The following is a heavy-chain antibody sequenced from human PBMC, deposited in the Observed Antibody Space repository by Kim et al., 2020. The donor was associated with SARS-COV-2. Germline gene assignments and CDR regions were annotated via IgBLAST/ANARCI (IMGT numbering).Heavy chain of an antibody. D-gene: IGHD2-2*01. CDR1: GGSFSGYY. CDR3: ARGRYQQNYGMDV. CDR2: INHSGST. J-gene: IGHJ6*02. Sequence: SETLSLTCAVYGGSFSGYYWSWIRQPPGKGLEWIGEINHSGSTNYNPSLKSRVTISVDTSKNQFSLKLSSVTAADTAVYYCARGRYQQNYGMDVWGQGTT. V-gene: IGHV4-34*01.